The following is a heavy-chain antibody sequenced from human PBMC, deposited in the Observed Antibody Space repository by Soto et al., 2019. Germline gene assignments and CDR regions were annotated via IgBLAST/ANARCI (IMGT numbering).Heavy chain of an antibody. CDR2: VNASGGST. J-gene: IGHJ1*01. Sequence: QVQLEQSGAEVKKPGAAVKVSCKASGYIFTAYSMHWVRRAPGQGLQLLGVVNASGGSTNYAQKFRGRIALTRDTSRNTFYMDLSSLTSEDTAVYYCAREENCSDGICYSEYFQRWGQGTLVTVSS. CDR3: AREENCSDGICYSEYFQR. CDR1: GYIFTAYS. D-gene: IGHD2-15*01. V-gene: IGHV1-46*01.